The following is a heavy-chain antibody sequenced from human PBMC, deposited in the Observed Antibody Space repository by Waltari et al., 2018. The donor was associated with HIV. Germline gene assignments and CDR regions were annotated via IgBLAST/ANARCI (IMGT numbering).Heavy chain of an antibody. Sequence: QVQLQESGPGLVKPSGTLSLTCAVSGGSISSSNWWSWVRQPPGKGLEWIGEIYHSGSTNYNPSLNSRVTISVDKSKNQFSLKLSSVTAADTAVYYCARDGMGDFWSGYRFYYCDYWGQGTLVTVSS. CDR2: IYHSGST. V-gene: IGHV4-4*02. J-gene: IGHJ4*02. CDR1: GGSISSSNW. D-gene: IGHD3-3*01. CDR3: ARDGMGDFWSGYRFYYCDY.